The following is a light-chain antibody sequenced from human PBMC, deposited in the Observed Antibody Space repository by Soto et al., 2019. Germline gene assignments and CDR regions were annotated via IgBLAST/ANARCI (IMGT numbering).Light chain of an antibody. CDR1: TKVVCTYIF. J-gene: IGLJ1*01. Sequence: QSVLTQHPSGSGTAAQSSNISCAGTTKVVCTYIFVSWYHQHHGKALQVLIYEGTKRASGVSHRFSGAAAGSTTSLTISGLQTENEADYYCCSYVSVSIYVFGTGTKVIVL. V-gene: IGLV2-23*01. CDR2: EGT. CDR3: CSYVSVSIYV.